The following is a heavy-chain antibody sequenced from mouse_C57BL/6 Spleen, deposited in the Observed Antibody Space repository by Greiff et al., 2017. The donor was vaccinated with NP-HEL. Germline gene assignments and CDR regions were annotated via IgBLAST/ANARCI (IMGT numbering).Heavy chain of an antibody. CDR2: IYPGDGDT. V-gene: IGHV1-82*01. D-gene: IGHD2-4*01. Sequence: VMLVESGPELVKPGASVKIPCKASGYAFSSSWMNWVKQRPGKGLEWIGRIYPGDGDTNYNGKFKGKATLTADKSSSTAYMQLSSLTSEDSAVYFCARSGAIYYEGYWGQGTLVTVSA. J-gene: IGHJ3*01. CDR1: GYAFSSSW. CDR3: ARSGAIYYEGY.